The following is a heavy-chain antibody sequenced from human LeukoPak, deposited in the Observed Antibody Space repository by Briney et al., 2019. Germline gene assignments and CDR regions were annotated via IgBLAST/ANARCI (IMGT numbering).Heavy chain of an antibody. J-gene: IGHJ4*02. Sequence: GGSLRLSCAASGFTFSSYAMNWVRQAPGKGLEWVSSISGSGGSTYYADSVKGRFTISRDTSKNTLYLQMNSLRAEYTAIYFCVKSGYNRFDYWGQGTLVTVSS. CDR1: GFTFSSYA. V-gene: IGHV3-23*01. D-gene: IGHD5-24*01. CDR3: VKSGYNRFDY. CDR2: ISGSGGST.